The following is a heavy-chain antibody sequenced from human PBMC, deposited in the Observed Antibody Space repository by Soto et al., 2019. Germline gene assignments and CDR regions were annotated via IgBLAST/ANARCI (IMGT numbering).Heavy chain of an antibody. CDR3: ARSVFP. J-gene: IGHJ5*02. Sequence: QVQLPESGPGLVKPSQTLSLTFTVSGGSISSGGYYWNWIRQHQGKGLEWIGYIYYSGSTYYNPALKSPITIAVDTSKNQYTLKLSSVTAAETEVYYCARSVFPLGQGTLVTVIS. CDR1: GGSISSGGYY. CDR2: IYYSGST. V-gene: IGHV4-31*01.